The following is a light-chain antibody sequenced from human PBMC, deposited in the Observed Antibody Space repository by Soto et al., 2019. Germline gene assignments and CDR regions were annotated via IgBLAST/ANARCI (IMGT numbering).Light chain of an antibody. CDR1: GSDVGAYSS. Sequence: QSVRTQPTSVSGSPGQSSTTSSTGNGSDVGAYSSVSWYKQHPDKAPKLIIYGVTNRPSGVSNRFSGSKSGNTASLTISGLQAEDEADYHCSSYTSGSSHYVFGTGTKVTVL. CDR2: GVT. V-gene: IGLV2-14*03. CDR3: SSYTSGSSHYV. J-gene: IGLJ1*01.